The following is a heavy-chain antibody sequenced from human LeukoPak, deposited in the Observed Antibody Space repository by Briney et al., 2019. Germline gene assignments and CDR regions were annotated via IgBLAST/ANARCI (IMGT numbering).Heavy chain of an antibody. D-gene: IGHD2-15*01. J-gene: IGHJ4*02. Sequence: ASVKVSCKASGYTFTGYYMHWVRQAPGQGLEWMGWINPNSGGTNYAQKFQGRVTMTRDTSISTAYMELSRLRSDDTAVYYCARGVEYCSGGSCYPFDYWGQGTLVTVSS. CDR1: GYTFTGYY. V-gene: IGHV1-2*02. CDR2: INPNSGGT. CDR3: ARGVEYCSGGSCYPFDY.